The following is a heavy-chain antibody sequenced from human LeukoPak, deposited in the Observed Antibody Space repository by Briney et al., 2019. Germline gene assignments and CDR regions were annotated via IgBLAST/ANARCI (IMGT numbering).Heavy chain of an antibody. Sequence: PGRSLRLSCAASGFTFDDYAMHWVRQAPGKGLEWVSGISWNSGSIGYADSVKGRFTISRDNAKNSLYLQMNSLRAEDTALYYCAKADCSSTICSFDYWGQGTLVTVSS. CDR3: AKADCSSTICSFDY. J-gene: IGHJ4*02. V-gene: IGHV3-9*01. D-gene: IGHD2-2*01. CDR1: GFTFDDYA. CDR2: ISWNSGSI.